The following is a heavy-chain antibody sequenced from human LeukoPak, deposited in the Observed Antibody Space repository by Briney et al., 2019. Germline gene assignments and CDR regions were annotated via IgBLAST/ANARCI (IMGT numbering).Heavy chain of an antibody. J-gene: IGHJ4*02. CDR2: IWYDGSNK. CDR3: ARDGGIGGTCYSDY. D-gene: IGHD2-15*01. Sequence: GRSLRLSCAASGFAFSSYGMHWVRQAPGKGLEWVAVIWYDGSNKYYADSVKGRFTISRDNSKNTLYLQMNSLRAEDTAVYYCARDGGIGGTCYSDYWGQGTLVTVSS. CDR1: GFAFSSYG. V-gene: IGHV3-33*08.